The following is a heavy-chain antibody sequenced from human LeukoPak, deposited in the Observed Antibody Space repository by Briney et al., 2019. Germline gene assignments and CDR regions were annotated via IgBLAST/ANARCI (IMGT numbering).Heavy chain of an antibody. V-gene: IGHV4-4*07. Sequence: SETLSLTCNVSGDSISSYYWSWLRQPGGKALEWIGRIYTSGYTNYNPSLDSRVTMSIDTSKSQFSLKLRSVTAADTAVYYCARVHIVTGNYFDSWGLGALVTVSS. J-gene: IGHJ4*02. CDR3: ARVHIVTGNYFDS. CDR1: GDSISSYY. D-gene: IGHD2-21*01. CDR2: IYTSGYT.